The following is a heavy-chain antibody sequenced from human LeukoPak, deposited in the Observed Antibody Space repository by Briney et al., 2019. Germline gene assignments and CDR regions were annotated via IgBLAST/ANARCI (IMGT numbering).Heavy chain of an antibody. V-gene: IGHV4-61*02. CDR2: ISPSGST. J-gene: IGHJ4*02. CDR1: GGSINGGNYY. CDR3: ARVSYQEGVAY. Sequence: NPSETLSLTCTVSGGSINGGNYYWTWIRQPPGKGLEWIGRISPSGSTNHNPSLTSRVTISVDTSKNQFSLKLNFVTAADTAVYYCARVSYQEGVAYWGQGTLVTVSP. D-gene: IGHD2-2*01.